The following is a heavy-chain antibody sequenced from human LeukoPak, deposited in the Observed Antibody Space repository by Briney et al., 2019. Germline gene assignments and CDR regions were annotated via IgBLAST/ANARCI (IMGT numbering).Heavy chain of an antibody. CDR1: GFTVSSNS. Sequence: GGSLRLSCAASGFTVSSNSMSWVRQAPGKGLEWVSTSGSGGNTYYADSVKGRFTISRDNSKNTLYLQMNSLRTEDTALYYCANRGRYYFDRWGQGTLVTVSS. V-gene: IGHV3-23*01. D-gene: IGHD3-10*01. CDR3: ANRGRYYFDR. CDR2: SGSGGNT. J-gene: IGHJ4*02.